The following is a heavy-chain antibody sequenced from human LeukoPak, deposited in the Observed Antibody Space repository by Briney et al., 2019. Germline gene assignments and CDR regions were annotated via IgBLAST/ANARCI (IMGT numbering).Heavy chain of an antibody. J-gene: IGHJ4*02. Sequence: GGSLRLSCAASVFTFTAFSMSWVRQAPGTALEWVSSIRSESTFTSYSDSVKGRFTISRDNAKNSLHLQMNSLRAEDTAVYFCARVDFGDYFDTSDYNFFDFWGQGTLVTVSS. CDR2: IRSESTFT. CDR3: ARVDFGDYFDTSDYNFFDF. CDR1: VFTFTAFS. D-gene: IGHD3-22*01. V-gene: IGHV3-21*06.